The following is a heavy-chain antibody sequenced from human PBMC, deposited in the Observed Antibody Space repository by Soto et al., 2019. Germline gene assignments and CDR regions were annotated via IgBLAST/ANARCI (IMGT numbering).Heavy chain of an antibody. J-gene: IGHJ4*02. CDR2: IYHSGST. CDR3: ARDNIQGSGWFTDY. CDR1: GYSISSGYY. V-gene: IGHV4-38-2*02. D-gene: IGHD6-19*01. Sequence: SETLSLTCAVSGYSISSGYYWGWIRQPPGKGLEWIGSIYHSGSTYYNPSLKSRVTISADTSKNQFSLKLSSVTAADTAVYYCARDNIQGSGWFTDYWGQGTLVTVSS.